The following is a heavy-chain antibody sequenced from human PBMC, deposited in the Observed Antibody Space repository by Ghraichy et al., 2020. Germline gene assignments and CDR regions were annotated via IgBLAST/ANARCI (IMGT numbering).Heavy chain of an antibody. Sequence: GGSLRLTCTASGFTFSSYAVSWVRQTPGKGLQWVATVSGGGGTTYYVDSVKGRFTISRHNSKNTLYLQMNSLRAEDTVVYYCAKSVYSYDSGGYYFRAFDIWGQGTMVTVSS. V-gene: IGHV3-23*01. J-gene: IGHJ3*02. CDR2: VSGGGGTT. D-gene: IGHD3-22*01. CDR1: GFTFSSYA. CDR3: AKSVYSYDSGGYYFRAFDI.